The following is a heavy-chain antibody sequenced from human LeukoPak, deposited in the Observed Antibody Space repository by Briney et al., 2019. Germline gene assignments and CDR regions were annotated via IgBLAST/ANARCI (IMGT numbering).Heavy chain of an antibody. V-gene: IGHV1-46*01. D-gene: IGHD3-16*01. CDR3: TKDSQGFYGGFWYGTYGMDV. CDR1: GYTFTSYY. CDR2: INPSGGST. J-gene: IGHJ6*02. Sequence: ASVKVSCKASGYTFTSYYMHWVRQAPGQGLEWMGIINPSGGSTSYAQKFQGRVTMTRDTSTSTVYMELSSLRSEDTAVYYCTKDSQGFYGGFWYGTYGMDVWGQGTTVTVSS.